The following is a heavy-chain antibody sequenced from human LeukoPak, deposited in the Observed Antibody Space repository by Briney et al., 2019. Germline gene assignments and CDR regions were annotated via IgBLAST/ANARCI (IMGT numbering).Heavy chain of an antibody. V-gene: IGHV4-38-2*02. J-gene: IGHJ6*03. Sequence: SETLSLTCTVSGYSISSGYYWGWIRQPPGKGLEWIGTIYRSGSTYSNPPLRGRVTISVDTSKNQFSLKLSSVTAADTAVYYCARTGAGYYYYYMDVWGQGTLVTVSS. CDR3: ARTGAGYYYYYMDV. D-gene: IGHD1-26*01. CDR1: GYSISSGYY. CDR2: IYRSGST.